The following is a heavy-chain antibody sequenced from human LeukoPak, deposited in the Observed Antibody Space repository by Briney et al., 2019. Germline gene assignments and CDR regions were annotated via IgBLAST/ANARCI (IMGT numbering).Heavy chain of an antibody. V-gene: IGHV3-30*04. D-gene: IGHD2-2*01. Sequence: PGGSLRLSCAASGFTFSSYAMHWVRQAPGKGLEWVAVISYDGSNKYYADSVKGRFTISRDNSKNTLYLQMNSLRAEDTAVYYCARDCYCSSTSCYPILAFYYYYYYGMDVWGQGTTVTVSS. CDR1: GFTFSSYA. CDR3: ARDCYCSSTSCYPILAFYYYYYYGMDV. J-gene: IGHJ6*02. CDR2: ISYDGSNK.